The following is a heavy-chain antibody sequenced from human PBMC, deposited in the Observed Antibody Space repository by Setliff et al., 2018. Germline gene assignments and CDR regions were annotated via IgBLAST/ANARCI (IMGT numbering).Heavy chain of an antibody. CDR2: INGDGSIT. D-gene: IGHD3-22*01. J-gene: IGHJ3*01. CDR3: ATTYSYDSRVVFDV. Sequence: HPGGSLRLSCAASGLTFTSKWMHWVRQAPGKGLVWVSRINGDGSITSYADSVRGRFTISRDSSKNTLYLQMNSLRLEDTAVYYCATTYSYDSRVVFDVWGQGTMVTVSS. V-gene: IGHV3-74*01. CDR1: GLTFTSKW.